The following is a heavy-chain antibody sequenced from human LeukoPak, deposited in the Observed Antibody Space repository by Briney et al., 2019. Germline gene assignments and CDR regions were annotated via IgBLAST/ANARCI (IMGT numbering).Heavy chain of an antibody. CDR1: VFTFGDYA. V-gene: IGHV3-49*04. J-gene: IGHJ4*02. CDR3: TGYYDSSGYYIVDY. CDR2: IRSKAYGGTT. D-gene: IGHD3-22*01. Sequence: GGSLRLSCTASVFTFGDYAMSWVRQAPGKGLEGVGFIRSKAYGGTTEYAASVKGRFTISRDDSKSIAYLQMNSLKTEDTAVYYCTGYYDSSGYYIVDYWGQGTLVTVSS.